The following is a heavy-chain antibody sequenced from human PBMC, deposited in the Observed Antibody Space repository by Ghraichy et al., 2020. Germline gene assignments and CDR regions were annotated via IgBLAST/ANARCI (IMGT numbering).Heavy chain of an antibody. CDR3: ARVAEVVVAESPTQTTPKQCFDIYDVDV. CDR1: GDSVGSSY. Sequence: SETLSLTCTVSGDSVGSSYWNWIRQPPGKGLEWIGYIYYSGSTIYNPSLKSRLTISVDTSKNQFSLRLSSVTAADTAVYYCARVAEVVVAESPTQTTPKQCFDIYDVDVWGKGTTVTVSS. V-gene: IGHV4-59*02. J-gene: IGHJ6*03. D-gene: IGHD2-15*01. CDR2: IYYSGST.